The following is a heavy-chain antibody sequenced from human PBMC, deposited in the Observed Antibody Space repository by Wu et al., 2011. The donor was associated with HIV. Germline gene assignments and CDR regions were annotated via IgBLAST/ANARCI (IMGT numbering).Heavy chain of an antibody. CDR3: AIRDYYGSGSYYKYFDY. CDR2: IIPIFGTA. Sequence: QVQLVQSGAEVKKPGSSVKVSCKASGGTFSSYAISWVRQAPGQGLEWMGGIIPIFGTAHYTQKFQGRVTITTDESTSTAYMELSSLRSEDTAVYYCAIRDYYGSGSYYKYFDYWGQGTWSPSPQ. CDR1: GGTFSSYA. V-gene: IGHV1-69*01. J-gene: IGHJ4*02. D-gene: IGHD3-10*01.